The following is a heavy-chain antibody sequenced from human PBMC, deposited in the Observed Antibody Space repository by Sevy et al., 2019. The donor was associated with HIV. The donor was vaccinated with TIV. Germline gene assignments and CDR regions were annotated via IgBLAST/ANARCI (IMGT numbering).Heavy chain of an antibody. V-gene: IGHV3-30*18. CDR2: ISYDGSNK. Sequence: GGSLILSCAASGFTFSSYGMHWVRQAPGKGLEWVAVISYDGSNKYYADSVKGRFTISRDNSKNTLYLQMNSLRAEDTAVYYCAKDHAYYYDSSGPLDYWGQGTLVTVSS. D-gene: IGHD3-22*01. J-gene: IGHJ4*02. CDR3: AKDHAYYYDSSGPLDY. CDR1: GFTFSSYG.